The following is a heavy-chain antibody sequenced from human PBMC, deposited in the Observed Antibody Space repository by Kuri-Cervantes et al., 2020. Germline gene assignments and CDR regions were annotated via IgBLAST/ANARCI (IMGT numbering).Heavy chain of an antibody. CDR1: DGSINSVSYY. V-gene: IGHV4-39*02. D-gene: IGHD4-17*01. CDR2: VYFSGNT. J-gene: IGHJ4*02. CDR3: ARDYGDYGFDY. Sequence: SETLSLTCTVSDGSINSVSYYWGWIRQSPGKGLEWIGSVYFSGNTYSHSSLKSRVTILIDTSKNQFSLKLNSVTAADTAVYYCARDYGDYGFDYWGRGTLVTVSS.